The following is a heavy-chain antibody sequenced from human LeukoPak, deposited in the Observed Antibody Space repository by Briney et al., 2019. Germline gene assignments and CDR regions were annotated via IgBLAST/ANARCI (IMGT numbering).Heavy chain of an antibody. D-gene: IGHD3-9*01. CDR3: AKVLIYDILTGYFWFDP. CDR2: ISWNGGSI. CDR1: GFTFDEYS. Sequence: GRSLRLSCAAYGFTFDEYSTHCVRQAPGEGLEWDSGISWNGGSIGYADSVKGRFTISRDKGKHSLYKQMDSLRRKHTALYDCAKVLIYDILTGYFWFDPWGQGSLVTVSS. V-gene: IGHV3-9*01. J-gene: IGHJ5*02.